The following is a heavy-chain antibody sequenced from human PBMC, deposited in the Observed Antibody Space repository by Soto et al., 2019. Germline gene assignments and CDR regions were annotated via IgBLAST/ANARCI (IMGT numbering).Heavy chain of an antibody. CDR1: GLTFSASG. V-gene: IGHV3-33*01. CDR3: ARDLGATTSYGMDV. Sequence: GGSLRLSCAASGLTFSASGFHWVRQAPGQGLDWVAVISYDEKKKFYAEAVKGRFTISRDNSNNTLILQMHSLRDEDTAVYYCARDLGATTSYGMDVWGQGTTVTVSS. D-gene: IGHD3-16*01. J-gene: IGHJ6*02. CDR2: ISYDEKKK.